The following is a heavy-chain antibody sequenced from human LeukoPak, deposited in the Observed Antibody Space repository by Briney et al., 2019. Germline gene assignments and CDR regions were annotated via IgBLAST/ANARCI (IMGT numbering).Heavy chain of an antibody. J-gene: IGHJ3*02. V-gene: IGHV3-7*01. D-gene: IGHD3-10*01. CDR2: IKHDGGEK. Sequence: GESLRLSCVASGLSFSGQWLNWVPQAPGPGLECLANIKHDGGEKYYVDSVKGRFTIPRDDGQNSLSLHMNSVRAEDTAVYYCARASMYYSGSGRPGPADAFEIWGQGTMVTVSS. CDR1: GLSFSGQW. CDR3: ARASMYYSGSGRPGPADAFEI.